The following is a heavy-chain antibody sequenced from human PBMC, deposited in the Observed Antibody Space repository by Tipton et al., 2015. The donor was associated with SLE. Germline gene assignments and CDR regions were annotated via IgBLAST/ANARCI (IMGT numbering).Heavy chain of an antibody. Sequence: TLSLTCAVYGGSFSGYYWSWIRQPPGKGLEWIGEINHSGSTNYNPSLKSRVTISVDTSKNQFSLKLSSVTAADTAVYYCATYSSSWLHAFDIWGQGTMVTVSS. CDR1: GGSFSGYY. J-gene: IGHJ3*02. CDR3: ATYSSSWLHAFDI. CDR2: INHSGST. V-gene: IGHV4-34*01. D-gene: IGHD6-13*01.